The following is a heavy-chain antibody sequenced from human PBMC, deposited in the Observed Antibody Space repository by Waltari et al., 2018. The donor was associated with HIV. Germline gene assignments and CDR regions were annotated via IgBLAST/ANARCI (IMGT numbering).Heavy chain of an antibody. D-gene: IGHD1-20*01. CDR2: IHHSGST. CDR3: ARVMTGGN. J-gene: IGHJ4*02. Sequence: QVQLQESGPGLVKPSGTLSLSCAVSGVSISTTNWWVWIRQPPGKGLEWIGEIHHSGSTNYNPSLKSRVTVSVDKAKNQFSLNLTSVTAADTAVYYCARVMTGGNWGQGVLFTVSS. CDR1: GVSISTTNW. V-gene: IGHV4-4*02.